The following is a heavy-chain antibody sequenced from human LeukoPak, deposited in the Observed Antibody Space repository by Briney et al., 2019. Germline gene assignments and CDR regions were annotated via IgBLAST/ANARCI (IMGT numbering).Heavy chain of an antibody. Sequence: QSGGSLRLSCAASGFTFPSSAMTWVRQAPGKGLERVSSISGSGGSTYYADSVKGRFTISRDSSKNTVYLQMSSLRAEDTAIYYCAKAIYGSNAVADYWGQGTLVTVSS. CDR2: ISGSGGST. D-gene: IGHD6-19*01. CDR1: GFTFPSSA. CDR3: AKAIYGSNAVADY. V-gene: IGHV3-23*01. J-gene: IGHJ4*02.